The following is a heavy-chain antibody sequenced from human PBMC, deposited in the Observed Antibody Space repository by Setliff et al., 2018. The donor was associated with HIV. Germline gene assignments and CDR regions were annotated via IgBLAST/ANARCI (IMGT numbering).Heavy chain of an antibody. CDR3: ASLNGDYYFDY. V-gene: IGHV4-30-2*01. CDR2: VYHKGTT. Sequence: SETLSLTCSVSGVSINRTDHYWGWIRQPPGKGLEWIGSVYHKGTTSYNPSLKSRVSLSVDKSKNHFSLNVTSVTAADTAIYFCASLNGDYYFDYWGQGILVTVSS. CDR1: GVSINRTDHY. J-gene: IGHJ4*02.